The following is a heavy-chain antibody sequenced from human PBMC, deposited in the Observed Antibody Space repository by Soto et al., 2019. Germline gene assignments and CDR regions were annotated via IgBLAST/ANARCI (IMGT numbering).Heavy chain of an antibody. CDR3: LVTTSVFGI. D-gene: IGHD4-17*01. CDR2: IKQDGSEK. CDR1: GFTLSGYW. J-gene: IGHJ3*02. Sequence: EVQLVESGGGLVQPGESLRLSCAASGFTLSGYWMNWVRQAPGEGLEWVANIKQDGSEKNYVDSVKGRFTISIDNAKNPLSLQMHSLRAEDTAVYYCLVTTSVFGIWGQGTMVIVSS. V-gene: IGHV3-7*01.